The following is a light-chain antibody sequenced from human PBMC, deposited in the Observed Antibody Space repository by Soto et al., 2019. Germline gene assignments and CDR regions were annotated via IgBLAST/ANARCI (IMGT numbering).Light chain of an antibody. CDR1: QGISSF. CDR2: GAS. J-gene: IGKJ3*01. CDR3: QQLNSFPLP. Sequence: IQLTQSPSSLSASVGDRVTITCRASQGISSFLAWYQQKPGKAPKLLIYGASTLQSGVPSRFSGSGSGTDFTLTIGSLQPEDFATYYCQQLNSFPLPFGPGTKEDIK. V-gene: IGKV1-9*01.